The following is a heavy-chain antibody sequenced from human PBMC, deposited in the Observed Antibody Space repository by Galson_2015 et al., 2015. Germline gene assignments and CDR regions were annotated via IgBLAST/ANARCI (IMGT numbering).Heavy chain of an antibody. D-gene: IGHD3-3*01. CDR3: ARQILDYDFWSGYYPTNLDY. V-gene: IGHV3-21*01. Sequence: SLRLSCAASEFTFSSYYMSWVRQAPGKGLEWVSSISSTTTYIYYADSVKGRLTISRDNAKNSLYLQMNSLGAEDTAVYYCARQILDYDFWSGYYPTNLDYWGQGTLVTVSS. CDR1: EFTFSSYY. J-gene: IGHJ4*02. CDR2: ISSTTTYI.